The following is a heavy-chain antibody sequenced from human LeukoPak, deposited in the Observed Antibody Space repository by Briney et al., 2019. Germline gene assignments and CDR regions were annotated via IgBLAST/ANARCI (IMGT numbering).Heavy chain of an antibody. CDR3: ARGYSSSWYLD. V-gene: IGHV3-23*01. D-gene: IGHD6-13*01. CDR2: ISGSGGST. CDR1: GFTFSSYA. Sequence: WGSLRLSCAASGFTFSSYAMSWVRQAPGKVLEWVSAISGSGGSTYYADSVKGRFTISRDNSKNTLYLQMNSLRADDTAVYYCARGYSSSWYLDWGQGTLVTVSS. J-gene: IGHJ4*02.